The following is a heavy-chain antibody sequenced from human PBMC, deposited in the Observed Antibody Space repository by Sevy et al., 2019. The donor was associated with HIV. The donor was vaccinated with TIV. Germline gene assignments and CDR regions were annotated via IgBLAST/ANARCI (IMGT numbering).Heavy chain of an antibody. Sequence: GGSLRLSCAASGFTFNLYSMNYVRQVPGRGLEWVSSISSTSSYIFYGASVKGRFTISRDNTKNSLYLQMNSLRAEDTAVYYCARGAGDPVGALDIWGQWTMVTVSS. CDR2: ISSTSSYI. CDR1: GFTFNLYS. V-gene: IGHV3-21*01. CDR3: ARGAGDPVGALDI. J-gene: IGHJ3*02. D-gene: IGHD4-17*01.